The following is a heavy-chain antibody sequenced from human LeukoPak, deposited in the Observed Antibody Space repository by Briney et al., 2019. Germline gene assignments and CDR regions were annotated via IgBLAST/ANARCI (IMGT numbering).Heavy chain of an antibody. Sequence: PGGSLRLSCAASGFTFSSYSMNWVRQAPGKGLEWVSSISSSSSYIYYADSVKGRFTISRDNAKNTLYLQMNSLRAEDTALYYCATPGIRDQYDFDSWGQGTLVTVSS. J-gene: IGHJ4*02. D-gene: IGHD6-13*01. CDR1: GFTFSSYS. CDR2: ISSSSSYI. CDR3: ATPGIRDQYDFDS. V-gene: IGHV3-21*01.